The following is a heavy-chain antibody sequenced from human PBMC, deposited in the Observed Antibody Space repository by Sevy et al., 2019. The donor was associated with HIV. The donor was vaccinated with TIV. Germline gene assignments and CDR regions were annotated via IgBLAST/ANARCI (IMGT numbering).Heavy chain of an antibody. CDR3: AREGIINAFDI. J-gene: IGHJ3*02. V-gene: IGHV3-74*01. CDR1: GFTFSSYW. CDR2: INSDRSST. Sequence: GGSLRLSCAASGFTFSSYWMHWVRQAPGKGLVWVSRINSDRSSTTYADSVKGRFTISRDNAQNTLYLQMNSLRAEDTAVYYCAREGIINAFDIWGQGTMVTVSS. D-gene: IGHD3-10*01.